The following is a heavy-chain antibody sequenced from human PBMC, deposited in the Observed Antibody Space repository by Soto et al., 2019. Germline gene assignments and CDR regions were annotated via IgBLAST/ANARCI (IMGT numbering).Heavy chain of an antibody. CDR3: ARHPDYDILTGFDY. V-gene: IGHV4-59*08. Sequence: ETLSLTCTVSGGSISSYYWSWIRQPPGKGLEWIGYIYYSGSTNYNPSLKSRVTISVDTSKNQFSLKLSSVTAADTAVYYCARHPDYDILTGFDYWGQGTLVTVSS. CDR1: GGSISSYY. D-gene: IGHD3-9*01. CDR2: IYYSGST. J-gene: IGHJ4*02.